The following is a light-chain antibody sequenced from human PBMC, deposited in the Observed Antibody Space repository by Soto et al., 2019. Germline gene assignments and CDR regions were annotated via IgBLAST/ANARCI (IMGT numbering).Light chain of an antibody. CDR1: SNDIGNYNY. Sequence: QSVLTQPASVSGSPGQSITISCTGTSNDIGNYNYVSWYQQHPGKAPKVMIYEVSNRPSGISNRFSGSKSGNTASLTISGLQAEDEADYYCTSYTGTSTLYVFGSGTKV. CDR3: TSYTGTSTLYV. J-gene: IGLJ1*01. CDR2: EVS. V-gene: IGLV2-14*01.